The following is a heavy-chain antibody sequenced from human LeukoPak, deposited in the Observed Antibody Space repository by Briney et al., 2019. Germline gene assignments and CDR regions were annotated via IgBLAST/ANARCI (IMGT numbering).Heavy chain of an antibody. CDR2: ISYTGSS. CDR1: GGSISSSAYY. V-gene: IGHV4-39*07. Sequence: PSKTLSLTCNVSGGSISSSAYYWGWIRQSPGKGLEWIGSISYTGSSYYSPSLKSRVSISVDTSKNQLSLKLRSVTAADTAIFYCARVLSGSIYNWGQGTLVTVSS. CDR3: ARVLSGSIYN. D-gene: IGHD1-14*01. J-gene: IGHJ4*02.